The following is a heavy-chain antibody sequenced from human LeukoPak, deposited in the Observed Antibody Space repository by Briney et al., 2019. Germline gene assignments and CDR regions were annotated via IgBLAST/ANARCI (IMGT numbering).Heavy chain of an antibody. D-gene: IGHD5-12*01. Sequence: ASVTVSCKASGYTFTSYYMHWVRQAPGQGLEWMGIINPSGGSTSYAQKFQGRVTMTRGMSTSTVYMELSSLRSEDTAVYYCAREDASGYDSLDYWGQGTLVTVSS. V-gene: IGHV1-46*01. CDR1: GYTFTSYY. J-gene: IGHJ4*02. CDR3: AREDASGYDSLDY. CDR2: INPSGGST.